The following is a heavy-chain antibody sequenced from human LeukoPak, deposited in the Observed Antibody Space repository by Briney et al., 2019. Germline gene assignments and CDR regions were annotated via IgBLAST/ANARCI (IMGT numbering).Heavy chain of an antibody. D-gene: IGHD6-19*01. CDR3: ARGSSGHYFGY. Sequence: SETLSLTCAVYGGSFSGYYWSWIRQPPEKGLEWIGEINHSGSTNYNPSLKSRVTISVDTSKNQFSLKLSSVTAADTAVYYCARGSSGHYFGYWGQGTLVTVSS. V-gene: IGHV4-34*01. J-gene: IGHJ4*02. CDR2: INHSGST. CDR1: GGSFSGYY.